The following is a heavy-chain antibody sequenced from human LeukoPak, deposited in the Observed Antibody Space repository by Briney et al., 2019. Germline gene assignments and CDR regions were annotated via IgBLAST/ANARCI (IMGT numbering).Heavy chain of an antibody. J-gene: IGHJ4*02. CDR2: ISGSGIST. Sequence: GGSLRLSCAASGFTFSNYGMSWVRQAPGKGLEWVSAISGSGISTYYADSVKGRFTISRDNSKNTLYLQMNSLRAEDTAVYYCARAFSTTAFDYWGQGTLVTVSS. D-gene: IGHD4-17*01. CDR1: GFTFSNYG. CDR3: ARAFSTTAFDY. V-gene: IGHV3-23*01.